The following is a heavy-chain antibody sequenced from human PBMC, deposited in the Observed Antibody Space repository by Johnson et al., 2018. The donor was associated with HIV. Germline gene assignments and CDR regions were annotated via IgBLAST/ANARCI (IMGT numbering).Heavy chain of an antibody. Sequence: VQLVESGGGVVRPGGSLRLSCAASGFTFDDYGMSWVRQAPGKGLEWVSGIHWTGGSTGYADSVTGRFPISRDNTKNSLYLQMNSLRAEETALYYCARDLVRYFDPYAFDIWGQGTMVTVSS. D-gene: IGHD3-9*01. CDR1: GFTFDDYG. CDR3: ARDLVRYFDPYAFDI. J-gene: IGHJ3*02. CDR2: IHWTGGST. V-gene: IGHV3-20*04.